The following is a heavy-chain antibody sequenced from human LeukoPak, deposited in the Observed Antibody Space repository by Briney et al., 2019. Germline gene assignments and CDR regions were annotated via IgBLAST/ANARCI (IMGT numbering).Heavy chain of an antibody. CDR1: GFTFSGSG. CDR2: ISGSGGST. CDR3: ANLGRVVTPHPLLDY. D-gene: IGHD4-23*01. V-gene: IGHV3-23*01. Sequence: QPGGSLRLSCAASGFTFSGSGMSWVRQAPGKGLEWVSAISGSGGSTYYADSVKGRFTISRDNSKNTLYLQMNSLRAEDTAVYYCANLGRVVTPHPLLDYWGQGILVTVSS. J-gene: IGHJ4*02.